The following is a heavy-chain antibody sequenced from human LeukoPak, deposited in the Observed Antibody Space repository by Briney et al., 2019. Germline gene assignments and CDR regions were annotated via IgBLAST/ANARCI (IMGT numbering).Heavy chain of an antibody. V-gene: IGHV1-2*06. CDR2: INPNSGGT. D-gene: IGHD2-15*01. CDR1: GYTFTGYY. J-gene: IGHJ4*02. Sequence: ASVKVSCKASGYTFTGYYMHWVRQAPGQGLEWMGRINPNSGGTNYAQKFQGRVTMTRDTSIGTAYMELSRLRSDDTAVYYCARVGRGCSGGSCYSHFDYWGQGTLVTVSS. CDR3: ARVGRGCSGGSCYSHFDY.